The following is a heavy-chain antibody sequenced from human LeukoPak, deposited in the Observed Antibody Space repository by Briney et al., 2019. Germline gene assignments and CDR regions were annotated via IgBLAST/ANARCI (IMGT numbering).Heavy chain of an antibody. CDR1: GDNVSANSAT. Sequence: SQTLSLTCAISGDNVSANSATWNWIRQSPSRGLEWLGRTYYRSKWYRDYAVSVKRRITIDPDSSKNQFSLLLNSVTPEDTALYYCARDPDAFDIWGQGTMVTVSS. V-gene: IGHV6-1*01. CDR2: TYYRSKWYR. J-gene: IGHJ3*02. CDR3: ARDPDAFDI.